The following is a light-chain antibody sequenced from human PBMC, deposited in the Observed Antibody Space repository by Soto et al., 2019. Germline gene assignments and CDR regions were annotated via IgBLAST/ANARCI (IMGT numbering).Light chain of an antibody. Sequence: QSVLTQPPSASGTPGQRVTISCSGSSSNIGSNNVNWYQQLPGTDPKLLIYSNNQRPSGVPDRFSASKSGTSASLAISGLQSEDEADYYCAAWDDSLNGVVFGGGTKLTVL. CDR1: SSNIGSNN. V-gene: IGLV1-44*01. CDR3: AAWDDSLNGVV. J-gene: IGLJ2*01. CDR2: SNN.